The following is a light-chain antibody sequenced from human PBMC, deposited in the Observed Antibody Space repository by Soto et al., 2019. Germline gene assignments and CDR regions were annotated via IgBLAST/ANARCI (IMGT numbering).Light chain of an antibody. V-gene: IGKV4-1*01. Sequence: DIVMTQSPDSLAVSLGERATINCKSSQSVLYRSNSKNYLAWYQQKPGQPPKLLIYWASTRESGVPDRFSGSGSGTDFTLTISSLQAADVAVYYCQQYFNTPLTFGGGTKVAIK. CDR1: QSVLYRSNSKNY. CDR3: QQYFNTPLT. CDR2: WAS. J-gene: IGKJ4*01.